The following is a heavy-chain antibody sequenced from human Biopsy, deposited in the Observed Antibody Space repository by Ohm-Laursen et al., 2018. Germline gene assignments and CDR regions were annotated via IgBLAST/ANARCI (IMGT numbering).Heavy chain of an antibody. CDR2: IFYSANT. D-gene: IGHD5-12*01. V-gene: IGHV4-31*03. CDR1: GVSINGGRYY. Sequence: TLSLTCIVSGVSINGGRYYWNWLRHHPGKGLEWIGNIFYSANTYYNPSLKSRVTISVDTSKNQFSLKLSSVTAADTAVYYCARLGSGDYFPTFFDFWGQGALVTVSS. CDR3: ARLGSGDYFPTFFDF. J-gene: IGHJ4*02.